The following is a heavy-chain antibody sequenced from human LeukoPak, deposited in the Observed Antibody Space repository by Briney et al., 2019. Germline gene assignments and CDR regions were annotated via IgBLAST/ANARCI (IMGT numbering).Heavy chain of an antibody. CDR1: GYTFTSYY. J-gene: IGHJ6*03. V-gene: IGHV1-46*01. CDR3: ARDGVDSTSYYYYYYYMDV. CDR2: INPSGGST. Sequence: ASVKVSCKASGYTFTSYYMHWVRQAPGQGLEWMGIINPSGGSTSYAQKFQGRVTMTRDMSTSTVYMELSSLRSEDTAVYYCARDGVDSTSYYYYYYYMDVWGKGTTVTVSS. D-gene: IGHD3/OR15-3a*01.